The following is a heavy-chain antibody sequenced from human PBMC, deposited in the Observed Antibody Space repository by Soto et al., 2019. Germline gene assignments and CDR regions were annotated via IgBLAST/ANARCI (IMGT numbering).Heavy chain of an antibody. CDR1: GGSVSDSVW. Sequence: QVHLRESGPGLVKPSGTLTLTCDVSGGSVSDSVWWSWVRQAPGKGLEWIGEMFHSGKTYYNPSLKSRVTISVDKSKNRVSLNLESVTAADTAIYYCATTREAVVHLYHFDYWGQGTLVTV. J-gene: IGHJ4*02. CDR3: ATTREAVVHLYHFDY. V-gene: IGHV4-4*02. D-gene: IGHD6-19*01. CDR2: MFHSGKT.